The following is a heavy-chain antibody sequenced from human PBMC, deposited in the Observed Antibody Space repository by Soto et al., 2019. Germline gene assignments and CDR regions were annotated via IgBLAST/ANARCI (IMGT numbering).Heavy chain of an antibody. J-gene: IGHJ6*03. CDR3: ASRFNYYYYYMDV. CDR1: GGSISSYY. Sequence: PSETLSLTCTVSGGSISSYYWSWIRQPPGKGLEWIGYIYYSGSTNYNPSLKSRVTISVDTSKNQFSLKLSSVTAADTAVYYCASRFNYYYYYMDVWGKGTTVTVS. V-gene: IGHV4-59*08. CDR2: IYYSGST.